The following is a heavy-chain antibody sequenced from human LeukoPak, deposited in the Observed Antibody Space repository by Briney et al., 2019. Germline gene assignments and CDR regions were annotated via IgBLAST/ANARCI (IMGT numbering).Heavy chain of an antibody. V-gene: IGHV5-51*01. J-gene: IGHJ4*02. CDR2: IYPGDSDT. D-gene: IGHD5-24*01. Sequence: GESRKISSKGSGYSFTSYWIGWVRQMPGKGLEWMGIIYPGDSDTRYSPSFQGQVTISADKSISTPYLQWSSLKASHTTMYYCARQGDGSMWDWGQGTLVTVSS. CDR1: GYSFTSYW. CDR3: ARQGDGSMWD.